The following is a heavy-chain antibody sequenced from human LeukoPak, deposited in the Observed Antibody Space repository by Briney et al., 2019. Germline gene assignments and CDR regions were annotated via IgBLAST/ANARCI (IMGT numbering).Heavy chain of an antibody. Sequence: PGGSLRLSCATSGFKFNSYWMHWVRQVPGKGLTWVSYINPDGSSTNYADSVKGRFTISRDNSKNTLYLQMNGLRAEDTAVYYCAKVGIGYGDYHVDYYYYMDVWGKGTTVTISS. CDR2: INPDGSST. D-gene: IGHD4-17*01. J-gene: IGHJ6*03. CDR3: AKVGIGYGDYHVDYYYYMDV. V-gene: IGHV3-74*01. CDR1: GFKFNSYW.